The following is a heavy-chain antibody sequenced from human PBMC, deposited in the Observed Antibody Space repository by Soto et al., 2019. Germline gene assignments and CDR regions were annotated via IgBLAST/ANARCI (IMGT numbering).Heavy chain of an antibody. Sequence: QVQLVQSGAEVKKPGSSVNVSCKASGGTFSSYTISWVRQAPGQGLEWMGRIIPILGIANYAQKFQGRVTITADKSTSTAYMELSSLRSEDTAVYYCARLESSTLGSDYWGQGTLVTVSS. V-gene: IGHV1-69*02. CDR1: GGTFSSYT. CDR2: IIPILGIA. J-gene: IGHJ4*02. CDR3: ARLESSTLGSDY. D-gene: IGHD2-2*01.